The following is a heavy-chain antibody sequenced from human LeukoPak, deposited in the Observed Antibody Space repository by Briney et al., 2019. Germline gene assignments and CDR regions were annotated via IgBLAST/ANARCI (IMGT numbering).Heavy chain of an antibody. Sequence: APVKVSCKASGYTFTSYYMHWARQAPGQGLEWMGIINPSGGSTSYAQKFQGRVTMTRDTSTSTVYMELSSLRSEDTAVYYCARKAVTGFKFDYWGQGTLVTVSS. CDR3: ARKAVTGFKFDY. D-gene: IGHD4-17*01. V-gene: IGHV1-46*01. CDR1: GYTFTSYY. CDR2: INPSGGST. J-gene: IGHJ4*02.